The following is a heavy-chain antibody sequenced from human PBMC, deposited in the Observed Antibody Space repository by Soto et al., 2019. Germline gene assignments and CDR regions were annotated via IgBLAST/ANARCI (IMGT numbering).Heavy chain of an antibody. CDR1: GFIFSNYA. D-gene: IGHD6-25*01. CDR3: AKEFPAAPHY. Sequence: PGGSLRLSCAASGFIFSNYAMTWVRQAPGKGLEWVSSISAGGDSTYYADSVKGRFTISRDNSKNTLFLQMNSLRAEDTAVYYCAKEFPAAPHYWGQGTLVTVSS. V-gene: IGHV3-23*01. J-gene: IGHJ4*02. CDR2: ISAGGDST.